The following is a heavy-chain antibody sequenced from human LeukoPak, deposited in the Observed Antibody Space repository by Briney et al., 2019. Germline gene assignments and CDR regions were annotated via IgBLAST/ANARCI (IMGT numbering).Heavy chain of an antibody. D-gene: IGHD2-2*01. Sequence: GGTLRLSCAASGFPFSSHGMSWVRQAPGKGLGWASGIIGGGGSTYYADSVKGRFTISGDNSRNTLFLQMNSLRAEDTAVYYCAHGAMYQLDYWGQGTLVTVSS. CDR2: IIGGGGST. CDR3: AHGAMYQLDY. V-gene: IGHV3-23*01. J-gene: IGHJ4*02. CDR1: GFPFSSHG.